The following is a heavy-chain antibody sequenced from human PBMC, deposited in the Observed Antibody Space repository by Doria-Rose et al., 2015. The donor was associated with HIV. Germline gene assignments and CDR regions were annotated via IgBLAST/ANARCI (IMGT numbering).Heavy chain of an antibody. J-gene: IGHJ4*02. Sequence: VQLVQSGGGLVRPGGSLRLSCATSGFTFSSHRINWVRQAPGKRLEWVSSISSTSAYINYADSVRRRFTISRDNARNSLYLQMDSLRAEDTAIYYCATGVTLDYWGQGTLVTVSS. D-gene: IGHD3-10*01. V-gene: IGHV3-21*01. CDR3: ATGVTLDY. CDR2: ISSTSAYI. CDR1: GFTFSSHR.